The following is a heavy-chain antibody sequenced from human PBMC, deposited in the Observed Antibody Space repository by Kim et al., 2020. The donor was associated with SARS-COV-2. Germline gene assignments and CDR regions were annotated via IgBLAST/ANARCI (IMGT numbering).Heavy chain of an antibody. J-gene: IGHJ4*02. V-gene: IGHV3-23*01. CDR3: AKRGSGELRRYLDY. CDR2: ISGSGDST. Sequence: GGSLRLSCAASGFTFSSYAMSWVRQAPGKGLEWASTISGSGDSTNYAGSVKGRFTISRDNSKNTVYLQMNSLTVEDTAVYYCAKRGSGELRRYLDYWGQGTPVTVSS. D-gene: IGHD1-26*01. CDR1: GFTFSSYA.